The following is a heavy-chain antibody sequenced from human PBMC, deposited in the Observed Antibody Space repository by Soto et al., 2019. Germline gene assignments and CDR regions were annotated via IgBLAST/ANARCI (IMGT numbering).Heavy chain of an antibody. J-gene: IGHJ4*02. V-gene: IGHV3-21*01. CDR1: GFTFSDYT. D-gene: IGHD1-1*01. CDR2: ISGSGSDM. Sequence: EVQLVESGGGLVKPGGSLRISCAASGFTFSDYTMNWVRQAPGKGLEWVSSISGSGSDMYYADSVRGRFIISRDNAKNSLYLQLNSLRVEDTAVYFCARLATSAYWGQGTLVTVSS. CDR3: ARLATSAY.